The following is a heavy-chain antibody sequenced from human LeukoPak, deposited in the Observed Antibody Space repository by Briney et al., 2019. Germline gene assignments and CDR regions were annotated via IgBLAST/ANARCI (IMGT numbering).Heavy chain of an antibody. Sequence: GGSLRLSCAASGFTFSSYGMHWVRQAPGKGLEWVAVIWYDGSNKYYADSVKGRFTISRDNSKNTLYLQMNSLRAEDTAVYYCARAGGDCSGGSCYFLFDAFDIWGQGTMVTVSS. J-gene: IGHJ3*02. D-gene: IGHD2-15*01. V-gene: IGHV3-33*01. CDR1: GFTFSSYG. CDR3: ARAGGDCSGGSCYFLFDAFDI. CDR2: IWYDGSNK.